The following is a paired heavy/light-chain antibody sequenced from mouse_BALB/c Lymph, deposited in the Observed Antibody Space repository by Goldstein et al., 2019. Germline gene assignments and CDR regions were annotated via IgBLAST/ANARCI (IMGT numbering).Heavy chain of an antibody. D-gene: IGHD1-1*01. CDR2: INTYTGEA. V-gene: IGHV9-3-1*01. J-gene: IGHJ4*01. CDR3: ARRRYAGGNYYAMDY. CDR1: GYTFVNYG. Sequence: QIQLVQSGPELKKPGETVKISCKASGYTFVNYGMNWVKQAPGKGLKWMGWINTYTGEATYADDFKGRFAFSLETSASTAYLQINNLKNEDTGTYFCARRRYAGGNYYAMDYWGQGSSVTVSS.
Light chain of an antibody. CDR2: KAS. CDR1: QNINVW. CDR3: QQGLSYPLA. V-gene: IGKV13-85*01. J-gene: IGKJ1*01. Sequence: DIQMNQSPSSLSASLGDTITITCHASQNINVWLSWYQQKPGNIPKLLIYKASNLHTGVPSRFSGSGSGTGFTLTISSLQPEDIATYYCQQGLSYPLAFGGGTKLEIK.